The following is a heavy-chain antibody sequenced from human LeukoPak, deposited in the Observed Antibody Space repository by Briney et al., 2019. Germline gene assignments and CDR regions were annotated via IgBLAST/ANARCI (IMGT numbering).Heavy chain of an antibody. CDR2: IYHSGST. CDR1: GGSISSSNW. Sequence: SETLSLTCAVSGGSISSSNWWSWVRQPPGKGLEWIGEIYHSGSTNYNPSLKSRVTISVDKSKNQFSLKLSSVTAADTAVYYCARVALKYDFWSGYSYNWFDPWGQGTLVTVSS. V-gene: IGHV4-4*02. CDR3: ARVALKYDFWSGYSYNWFDP. J-gene: IGHJ5*02. D-gene: IGHD3-3*01.